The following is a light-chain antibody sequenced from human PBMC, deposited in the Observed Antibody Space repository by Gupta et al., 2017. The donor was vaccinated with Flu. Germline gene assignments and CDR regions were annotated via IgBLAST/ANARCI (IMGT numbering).Light chain of an antibody. V-gene: IGKV1-39*01. J-gene: IGKJ2*01. CDR3: QQRDSTPSN. Sequence: ITQSPSSLSASVGDRVTITCRASQSISSYLNWYQQKPGKAPKLLIYAASSLQSGVPSRFSGSGSGTDFTLTISSLQPEDFATYYCQQRDSTPSNFGXGTKLEIK. CDR2: AAS. CDR1: QSISSY.